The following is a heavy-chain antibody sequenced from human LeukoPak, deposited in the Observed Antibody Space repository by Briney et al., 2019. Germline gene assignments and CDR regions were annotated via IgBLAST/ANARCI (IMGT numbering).Heavy chain of an antibody. J-gene: IGHJ6*02. CDR1: GYTFTSYG. CDR3: ARGLTGTTYLYYYYYYGMDV. V-gene: IGHV1-18*01. Sequence: GASVKVSCKASGYTFTSYGISWVRQAPGQGLEWMGWISAYNGNTNYAQKLQGRVTMTTDTSTSTAYMELSSLRSEDTAVYYCARGLTGTTYLYYYYYYGMDVWGQGTTVTVSS. D-gene: IGHD1-7*01. CDR2: ISAYNGNT.